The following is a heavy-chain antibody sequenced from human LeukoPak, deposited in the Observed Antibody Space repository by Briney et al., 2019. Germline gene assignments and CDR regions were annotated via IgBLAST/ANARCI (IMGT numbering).Heavy chain of an antibody. CDR3: VRGDSRDY. Sequence: GGSLRLSCAASGFTFSDYTMNWVRQAPGKGLEWVSSISSSSSTMHYADSVKGRLTISRDNAKNSLYLQINSLRAEDTAVYYCVRGDSRDYWGQGTLVTVSS. CDR2: ISSSSSTM. D-gene: IGHD6-13*01. J-gene: IGHJ4*02. CDR1: GFTFSDYT. V-gene: IGHV3-21*01.